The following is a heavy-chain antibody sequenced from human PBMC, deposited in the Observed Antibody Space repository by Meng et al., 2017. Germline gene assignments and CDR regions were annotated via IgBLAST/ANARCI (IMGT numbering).Heavy chain of an antibody. V-gene: IGHV7-4-1*02. CDR2: INTNTWNP. Sequence: QVQLVQSGAELKKPGASVSAACEASGYTFTSYAMNWGRQAPGQGPGWIGWINTNTWNPTYAQGFTGRFVFSLDTSVSTAYLQISSLKAEDTAVYYCARWAYDFWSGYYWFDPWGQGTLVTVSS. CDR3: ARWAYDFWSGYYWFDP. D-gene: IGHD3-3*01. J-gene: IGHJ5*02. CDR1: GYTFTSYA.